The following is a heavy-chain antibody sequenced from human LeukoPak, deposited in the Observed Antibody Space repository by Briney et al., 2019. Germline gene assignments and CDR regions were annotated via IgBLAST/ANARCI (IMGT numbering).Heavy chain of an antibody. CDR2: IYYSGST. CDR3: ARTTEGGYTYGYFYFYYMDV. J-gene: IGHJ6*03. CDR1: GGSLSSYY. Sequence: SGPTLVKPSETLSLTCTVPGGSLSSYYWSWIRQPPGKGLEWIGYIYYSGSTNYNPSLKSRVTISVDTSKNQFSLKLTSVTAADTAVYYCARTTEGGYTYGYFYFYYMDVWGKGTTVTISS. D-gene: IGHD5-18*01. V-gene: IGHV4-59*01.